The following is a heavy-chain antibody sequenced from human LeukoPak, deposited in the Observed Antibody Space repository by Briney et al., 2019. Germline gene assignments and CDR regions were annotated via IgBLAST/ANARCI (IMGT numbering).Heavy chain of an antibody. CDR3: ARVYLERLTAGYFDH. V-gene: IGHV3-30*04. J-gene: IGHJ4*02. Sequence: GESLRLSCAASGFTFSTYAMNWVRQAPGKGLEWVAVISYDGRQNYYADSVKGRFTISRDNSKNTLYLQMNSLRDEDSAAYYCARVYLERLTAGYFDHWGQGTWATVSP. D-gene: IGHD2-8*01. CDR2: ISYDGRQN. CDR1: GFTFSTYA.